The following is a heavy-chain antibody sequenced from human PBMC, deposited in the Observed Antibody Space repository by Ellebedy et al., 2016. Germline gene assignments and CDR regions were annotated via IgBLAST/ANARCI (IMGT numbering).Heavy chain of an antibody. J-gene: IGHJ4*02. Sequence: GGSLRLXXAASGFTFSSYAMSWVRQAPGKGLEWVSVIYSGGSTYYADSVKGRFTISRDNSKNTLYLQMNSLRADDTAVYYCAKLTPNWGQGTLVTVSS. V-gene: IGHV3-23*03. CDR2: IYSGGST. CDR3: AKLTPN. CDR1: GFTFSSYA.